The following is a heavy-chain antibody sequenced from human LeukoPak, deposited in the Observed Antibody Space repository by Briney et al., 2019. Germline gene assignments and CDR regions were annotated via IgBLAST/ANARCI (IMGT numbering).Heavy chain of an antibody. J-gene: IGHJ4*02. Sequence: GRSLRLSCVGSGFSFSNYEMNWVRQAPGKGLEWLSGISSGAIYYADSVKGRFTISRDDARKSVFLQMSSLGADDTAVYYCARERTGDLGEETLFGGAPFDYWGQGTLVTVSS. CDR2: ISSGAI. CDR3: ARERTGDLGEETLFGGAPFDY. CDR1: GFSFSNYE. D-gene: IGHD3-16*01. V-gene: IGHV3-48*03.